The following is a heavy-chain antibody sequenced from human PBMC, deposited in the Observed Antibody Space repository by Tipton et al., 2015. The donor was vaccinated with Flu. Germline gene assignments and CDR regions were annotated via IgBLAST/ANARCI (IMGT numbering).Heavy chain of an antibody. CDR1: GLMFSGYG. Sequence: SGLMFSGYGMHWVRQAPGKGLEWVAFIRHDESDKYYADSVKGRFTISRDNSKNALYLAINSLRTEDTAVYYCAKDGWDTSGWYPFDYWGQGTLVTVSS. CDR2: IRHDESDK. D-gene: IGHD6-19*01. CDR3: AKDGWDTSGWYPFDY. V-gene: IGHV3-30*02. J-gene: IGHJ4*02.